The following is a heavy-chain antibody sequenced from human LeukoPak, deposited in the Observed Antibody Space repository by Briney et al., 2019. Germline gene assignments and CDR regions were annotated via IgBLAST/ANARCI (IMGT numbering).Heavy chain of an antibody. J-gene: IGHJ4*02. CDR2: ISPGGDTT. CDR1: GFTFSSYA. Sequence: GRSLRLSCAASGFTFSSYAMSWVRQAPGKGLEWVSGISPGGDTTYYADSVKGRFTISRDNSKNTLYLQMDTLRAEDTAVYYCAKERSSGWPFDFWGQGTLVTVSS. CDR3: AKERSSGWPFDF. V-gene: IGHV3-23*01. D-gene: IGHD6-19*01.